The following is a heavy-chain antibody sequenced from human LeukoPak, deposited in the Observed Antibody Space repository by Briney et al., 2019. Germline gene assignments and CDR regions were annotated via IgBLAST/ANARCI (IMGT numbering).Heavy chain of an antibody. Sequence: GGSLRLSCAAXGXXIXXXWXXXXXXAPXXXXXXVXXIXXXGSXKYYVXXVKGRFTISRDNAKNSLYLQMNSLRAEDTAVYYCARDHSSGWYSDYFDYWGQGTLVTVSS. CDR3: ARDHSSGWYSDYFDY. V-gene: IGHV3-7*01. CDR1: GXXIXXXW. CDR2: IXXXGSXK. J-gene: IGHJ4*02. D-gene: IGHD6-19*01.